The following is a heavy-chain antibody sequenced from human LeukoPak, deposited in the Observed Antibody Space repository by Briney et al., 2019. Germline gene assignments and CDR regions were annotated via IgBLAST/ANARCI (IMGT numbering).Heavy chain of an antibody. CDR3: ATSRGGTIFDY. J-gene: IGHJ4*02. V-gene: IGHV1-2*02. CDR2: MNPNSGGT. Sequence: ASVKVSCKASGYTFTDYYVHWVRRAPGQGLEWMGWMNPNSGGTNYAQRFQGRVTMTRDTSISTAYMELTRLRFDDTAVFYCATSRGGTIFDYWGQGTLVTVSS. D-gene: IGHD2/OR15-2a*01. CDR1: GYTFTDYY.